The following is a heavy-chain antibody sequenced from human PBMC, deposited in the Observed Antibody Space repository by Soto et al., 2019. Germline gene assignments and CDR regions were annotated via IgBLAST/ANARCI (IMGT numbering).Heavy chain of an antibody. CDR3: ARQVPLRARSDSSSPLRWMDV. J-gene: IGHJ6*02. V-gene: IGHV4-59*08. CDR1: GGSSSSYY. D-gene: IGHD6-6*01. Sequence: SETLSLTCTVAGGSSSSYYWSWIRQPPGKGLEWIGYIYYSGSTNYNPSLKSRVTISVDTSKNQFSLKLSSVTAADTAMYYCARQVPLRARSDSSSPLRWMDVWGQGTTVTVSS. CDR2: IYYSGST.